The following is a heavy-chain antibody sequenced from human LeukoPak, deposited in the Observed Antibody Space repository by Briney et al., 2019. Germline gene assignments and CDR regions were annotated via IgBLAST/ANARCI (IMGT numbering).Heavy chain of an antibody. J-gene: IGHJ4*02. CDR1: GFTFSSYS. CDR2: ISSSSYI. Sequence: GGSLRLSCAASGFTFSSYSMNWVRQAPGKGLEWVSSISSSSYIYYADSVKGRFTISRDNAKNSLYLQMNSLRAEDTAVYYCARAPISSGSNYFDYWGQGTLVTVSS. D-gene: IGHD6-19*01. V-gene: IGHV3-21*01. CDR3: ARAPISSGSNYFDY.